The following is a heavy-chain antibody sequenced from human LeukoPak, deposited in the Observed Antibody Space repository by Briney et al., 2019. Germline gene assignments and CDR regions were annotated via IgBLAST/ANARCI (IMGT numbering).Heavy chain of an antibody. J-gene: IGHJ4*02. CDR1: RFTFSTYA. V-gene: IGHV3-23*01. CDR3: AREVSVPSGGACGGACYWARPFDY. Sequence: GGSLRLSCSASRFTFSTYAMSWVRQAPGKGLEWVSAIGASGGTTFYADSVKGRFTISRDNSKNTLFLQMNSLRAEDTAVYYCAREVSVPSGGACGGACYWARPFDYWGQGTLVTVSS. D-gene: IGHD2-21*02. CDR2: IGASGGTT.